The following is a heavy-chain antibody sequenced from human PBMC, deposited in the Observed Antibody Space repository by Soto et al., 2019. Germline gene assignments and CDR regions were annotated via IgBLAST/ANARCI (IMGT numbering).Heavy chain of an antibody. D-gene: IGHD3-10*01. J-gene: IGHJ4*02. CDR1: GFTIGGYA. CDR2: ISGSGGST. Sequence: LRVSRAAAGFTIGGYAMRWIRQTKGKGLEWVSAISGSGGSTYYADSVKGRFTISRDNSKNTLYLQMNSLRAEDTAVYYCAKVTMVRGVIGYFDYWGQGTLVTVSS. CDR3: AKVTMVRGVIGYFDY. V-gene: IGHV3-23*01.